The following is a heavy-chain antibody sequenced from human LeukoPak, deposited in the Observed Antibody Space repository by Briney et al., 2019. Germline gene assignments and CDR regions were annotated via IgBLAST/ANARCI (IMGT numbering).Heavy chain of an antibody. D-gene: IGHD1-26*01. Sequence: PSETLSLTCAVYGGSFSGYYWSWIRQPPGKGPEWIGEINHSGSTNYNPSLKSRVTISVDTSKNQFSLKLSSVTAADTAVYYCARDRYSGSYYLAFDYWGQGTLVTVSS. CDR2: INHSGST. CDR1: GGSFSGYY. J-gene: IGHJ4*02. V-gene: IGHV4-34*01. CDR3: ARDRYSGSYYLAFDY.